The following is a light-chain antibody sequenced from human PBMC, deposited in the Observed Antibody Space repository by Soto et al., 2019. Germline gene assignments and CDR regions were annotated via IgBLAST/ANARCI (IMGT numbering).Light chain of an antibody. CDR1: QSISIW. CDR3: QQYNSDST. V-gene: IGKV1-5*03. J-gene: IGKJ1*01. CDR2: KAS. Sequence: DIQMTQSPSTLSASVGDRVTITCRASQSISIWLAWYQQKPGKAPKLLIYKASSLESGVPSRFSGSGSGTEFTLTINSLQPEDFATYYCQQYNSDSTFGQGTKVEIK.